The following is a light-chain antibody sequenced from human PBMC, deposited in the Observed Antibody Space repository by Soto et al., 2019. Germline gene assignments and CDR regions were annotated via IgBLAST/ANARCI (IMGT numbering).Light chain of an antibody. CDR1: QSVSSNF. J-gene: IGKJ5*01. V-gene: IGKV3-20*01. Sequence: EIVLTQSPGTLSLPPGERATLSCRASQSVSSNFLAWYQQKPGQAPRLLIYGASSRATGIPDRFSGSGSGTDFTLTISRLEPEDFAVYYCQQYGSSQITFGQGTRLEIK. CDR3: QQYGSSQIT. CDR2: GAS.